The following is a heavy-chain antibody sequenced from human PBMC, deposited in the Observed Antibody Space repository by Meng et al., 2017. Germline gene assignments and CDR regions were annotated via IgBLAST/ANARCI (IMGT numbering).Heavy chain of an antibody. CDR2: NDAGDGNS. CDR1: GSNFHSFA. CDR3: ARDRSRLSTVTLLFDP. Sequence: RAGGEVNRAAVPVTCASTAFGSNFHSFAMAWVRQAPGQRLEWMRWNDAGDGNSKYSQKFQGRVTITRDTTASTAYMELSSLRSEDTAVYYCARDRSRLSTVTLLFDPWGQGTLVTVSS. V-gene: IGHV1-3*01. J-gene: IGHJ5*02. D-gene: IGHD4-17*01.